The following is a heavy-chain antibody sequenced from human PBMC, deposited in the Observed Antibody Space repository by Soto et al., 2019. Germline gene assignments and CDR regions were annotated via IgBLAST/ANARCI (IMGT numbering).Heavy chain of an antibody. CDR3: AREPMSTVYGYYGMDV. Sequence: GASVKVSCKASGGTFSSYAISWVRQAPGQGLEWKGGIIPIFGTANYAQKFQGRVTITADESTSTAYMELSSLRSEDTAVFYCAREPMSTVYGYYGMDVWGQGTTVTVSS. CDR1: GGTFSSYA. CDR2: IIPIFGTA. V-gene: IGHV1-69*13. D-gene: IGHD4-17*01. J-gene: IGHJ6*02.